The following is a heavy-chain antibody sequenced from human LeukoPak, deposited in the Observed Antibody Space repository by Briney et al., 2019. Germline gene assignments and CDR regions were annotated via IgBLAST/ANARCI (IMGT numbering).Heavy chain of an antibody. CDR2: IWYDGGNK. D-gene: IGHD3-3*01. J-gene: IGHJ4*02. Sequence: GGSLRLSCAASGFTFSSYGMHWVRQAPGKGLEWVAVIWYDGGNKYYADSVKGRFTISRDNSKNTLYLQMNSLRAEDTAVYYCAKEAYYDLWSGLDYWGQGTLVTVSS. V-gene: IGHV3-33*06. CDR3: AKEAYYDLWSGLDY. CDR1: GFTFSSYG.